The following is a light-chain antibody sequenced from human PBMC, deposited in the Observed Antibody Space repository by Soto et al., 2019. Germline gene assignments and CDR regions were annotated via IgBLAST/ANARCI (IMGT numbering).Light chain of an antibody. CDR3: ETWDSNTWV. CDR1: SGHSNHI. CDR2: LESTGSY. Sequence: QPVLTQSSSASASLGSSVKLTCTLNSGHSNHIIAWHQQQPGKAPRYLMKLESTGSYKKGSGVPDRFSGSSSGADRYLTISYLQFEDEADYYCETWDSNTWVFGGGTKLTVL. J-gene: IGLJ3*02. V-gene: IGLV4-60*02.